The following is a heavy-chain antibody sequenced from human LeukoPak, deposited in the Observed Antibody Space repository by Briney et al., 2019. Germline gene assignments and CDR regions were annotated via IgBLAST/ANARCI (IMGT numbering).Heavy chain of an antibody. Sequence: GGSLRLSCAASGFTFSSYSMNWVRQAPGKGLEWVSSISSSSSYIYYADSVKGRFTISRDNAKNSLYLQMNSLRAEDTAVYYCASGPHRRAGNGFDPWGQGTLVTVSS. CDR1: GFTFSSYS. CDR2: ISSSSSYI. V-gene: IGHV3-21*01. J-gene: IGHJ5*02. CDR3: ASGPHRRAGNGFDP.